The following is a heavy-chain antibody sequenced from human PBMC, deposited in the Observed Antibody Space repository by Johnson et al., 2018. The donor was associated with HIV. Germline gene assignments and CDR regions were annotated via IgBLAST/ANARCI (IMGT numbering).Heavy chain of an antibody. D-gene: IGHD1-26*01. CDR1: GFTVSSNY. V-gene: IGHV3-53*01. Sequence: EVQVVESGGGLIQPGGSLRLSCAASGFTVSSNYMSWVRQAPGKGLEWVSGINWNGGSTGYADSVKGRFTISRDNAKNSLYLQMNSLRAEDTAVYYCAKGSRGSYLYDAFDIWGQGTMVTVSS. CDR2: INWNGGST. CDR3: AKGSRGSYLYDAFDI. J-gene: IGHJ3*02.